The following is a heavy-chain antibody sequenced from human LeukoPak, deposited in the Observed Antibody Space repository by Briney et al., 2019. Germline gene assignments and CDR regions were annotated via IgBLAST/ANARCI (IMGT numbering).Heavy chain of an antibody. Sequence: ASVKVSCKASGGTFDSFPISWVRQAPGQGLEWMGGIIPTFGTRNYAQKFQGRVTLTMDDFTTTAHMELSSLRSEDTAVYYCARGPPVNYNDSSGYAFDSWGQGTLVTVSS. V-gene: IGHV1-69*05. CDR1: GGTFDSFP. CDR3: ARGPPVNYNDSSGYAFDS. J-gene: IGHJ5*01. CDR2: IIPTFGTR. D-gene: IGHD3-22*01.